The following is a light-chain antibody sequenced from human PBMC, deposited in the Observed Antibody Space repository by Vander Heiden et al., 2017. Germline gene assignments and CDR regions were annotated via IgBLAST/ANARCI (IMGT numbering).Light chain of an antibody. V-gene: IGLV1-40*01. CDR1: SSNIGAGYD. Sequence: QSVLTPPPSVSGAPGQRITISCTGSSSNIGAGYDVHWYQQFSGTAPKLLIYGNSNRPSGVPDRFSGSKSGTSASLDITGLQAEDEADDYCQSHDSRLSGSGFGGGTTMTVL. CDR3: QSHDSRLSGSG. J-gene: IGLJ3*02. CDR2: GNS.